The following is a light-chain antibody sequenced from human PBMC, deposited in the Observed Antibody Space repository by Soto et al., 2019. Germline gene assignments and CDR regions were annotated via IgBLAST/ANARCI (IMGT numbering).Light chain of an antibody. CDR2: EVS. CDR3: SSYTSSSTRV. V-gene: IGLV2-14*03. Sequence: SVLTQPASVSGSPGHSITISCTGTSSDVGAYDFVSWYQQHPDKAPKLMIYEVSNRPSGVSNRFSGSKSVNTATLTISGLQAEDEADYYCSSYTSSSTRVFGTGTRSPS. J-gene: IGLJ1*01. CDR1: SSDVGAYDF.